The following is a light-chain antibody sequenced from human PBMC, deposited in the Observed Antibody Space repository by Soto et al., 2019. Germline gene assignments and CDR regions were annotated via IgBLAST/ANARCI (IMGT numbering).Light chain of an antibody. V-gene: IGLV1-51*01. Sequence: CSGGSSDIGNNSVSWYQLLPGTAPKLIIYDNNKRPSGIPDRFSASKSDTSATLGITGLQTGDEADYYCGTWDSSLSAVFGGGTQLTVL. CDR2: DNN. CDR1: SSDIGNNS. J-gene: IGLJ7*01. CDR3: GTWDSSLSAV.